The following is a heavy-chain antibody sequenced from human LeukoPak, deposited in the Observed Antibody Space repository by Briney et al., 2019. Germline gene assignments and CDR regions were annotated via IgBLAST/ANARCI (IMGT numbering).Heavy chain of an antibody. V-gene: IGHV3-7*04. J-gene: IGHJ3*02. D-gene: IGHD3-22*01. CDR3: ARDYYDSGGYYNLDAFDI. CDR2: IKQDGSEK. CDR1: GFTFSDYG. Sequence: GGSLRLSCAASGFTFSDYGMHWVRQAPGKGLEWVANIKQDGSEKYYVDSVKGRFTISRDNAKNSLYLQMNSLRADDTAVYYCARDYYDSGGYYNLDAFDIWGQGTMVTVPS.